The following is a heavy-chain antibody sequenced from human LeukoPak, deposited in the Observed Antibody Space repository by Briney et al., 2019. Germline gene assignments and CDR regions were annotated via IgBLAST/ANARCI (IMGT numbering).Heavy chain of an antibody. CDR2: INADNGVT. J-gene: IGHJ4*02. CDR3: PRDLYGDHDIGY. Sequence: ASVKVSCRASGYTFTSLTMHCVRQATGQGLGGRGWINADNGVTGYSQRFQGRVPITRDTSASTAYTELSSLRSEDTAAYYCPRDLYGDHDIGYWGQGTLVTVSS. D-gene: IGHD4-17*01. V-gene: IGHV1-3*01. CDR1: GYTFTSLT.